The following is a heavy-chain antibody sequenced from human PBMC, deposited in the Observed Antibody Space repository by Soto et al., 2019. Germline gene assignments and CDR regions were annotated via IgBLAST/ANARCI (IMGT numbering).Heavy chain of an antibody. D-gene: IGHD3-3*02. Sequence: PGESLKISCKGSGYSFTSYWIGWVRQMPGKGLEWMGIIYPGDSDTRYSPSFQGQVTISADKSISTAYLQWSSLKASDTAMYYCARNVAHFWSGYSYYCYGMDVWGQGTKVTVSS. CDR3: ARNVAHFWSGYSYYCYGMDV. CDR2: IYPGDSDT. V-gene: IGHV5-51*01. J-gene: IGHJ6*02. CDR1: GYSFTSYW.